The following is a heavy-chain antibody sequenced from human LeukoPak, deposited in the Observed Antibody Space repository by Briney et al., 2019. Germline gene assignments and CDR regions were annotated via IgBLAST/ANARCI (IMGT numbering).Heavy chain of an antibody. CDR3: ARDRYSGSYNDAFDI. V-gene: IGHV4-34*01. Sequence: QPSETLSLTCAVYGGSFSGYYWSWTRQPPGKGLEWIGEINHSGSTNYNPSLKSRVTISVDRSKNQFSLKLSSVTAADTAVYYCARDRYSGSYNDAFDIWGQGTMVTVSS. CDR2: INHSGST. D-gene: IGHD1-26*01. J-gene: IGHJ3*02. CDR1: GGSFSGYY.